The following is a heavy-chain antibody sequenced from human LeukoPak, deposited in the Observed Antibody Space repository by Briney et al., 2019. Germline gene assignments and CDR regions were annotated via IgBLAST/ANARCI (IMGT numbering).Heavy chain of an antibody. V-gene: IGHV3-53*01. Sequence: GGSLRLSCAASGFTVSGNYMGWVRQAPGKGLEWLSLIYSGGNTYYADSVKGRFTISRDSSKNIVYLQMKNMRDDDTAVYYCARALHDYGDEHYFDYWGQGTLVTVSS. CDR3: ARALHDYGDEHYFDY. CDR2: IYSGGNT. J-gene: IGHJ4*02. CDR1: GFTVSGNY. D-gene: IGHD4/OR15-4a*01.